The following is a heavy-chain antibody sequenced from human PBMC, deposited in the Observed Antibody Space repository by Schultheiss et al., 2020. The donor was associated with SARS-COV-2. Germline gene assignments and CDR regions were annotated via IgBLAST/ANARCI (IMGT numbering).Heavy chain of an antibody. V-gene: IGHV4-34*01. CDR2: IQHSGNT. J-gene: IGHJ4*02. D-gene: IGHD3-10*01. Sequence: SETLSLTCAVYGGSFSGYYWSWIRQPPGKGLEWIGEIQHSGNTKYNPSLKSRVTMSVDTSKNQFSLKLSSVTAADTAVYYCARARLWFGELHYDYWGQGTLVTVAS. CDR1: GGSFSGYY. CDR3: ARARLWFGELHYDY.